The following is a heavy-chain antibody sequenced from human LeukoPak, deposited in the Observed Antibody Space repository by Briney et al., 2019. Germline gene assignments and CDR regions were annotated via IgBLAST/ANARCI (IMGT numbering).Heavy chain of an antibody. CDR3: AGDVGGRSGFDY. J-gene: IGHJ4*02. D-gene: IGHD1-26*01. CDR2: IIPIFGTA. V-gene: IGHV1-69*13. CDR1: GGTFSSYA. Sequence: SVKVSCKASGGTFSSYAISWVRQAPGQGLEWMGGIIPIFGTANYAQKFQGRVTITADESTSTAYMELSSLRSEGTAVYYCAGDVGGRSGFDYWGQGTLVTVSS.